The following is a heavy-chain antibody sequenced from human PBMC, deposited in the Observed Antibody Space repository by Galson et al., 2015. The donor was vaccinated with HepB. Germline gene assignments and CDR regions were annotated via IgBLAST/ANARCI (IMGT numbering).Heavy chain of an antibody. V-gene: IGHV1-69*13. D-gene: IGHD3/OR15-3a*01. CDR2: IIPILGTA. CDR1: GGTFSSYA. J-gene: IGHJ6*02. CDR3: ARVGPGSTWSGYYAMDV. Sequence: SVKVSCKASGGTFSSYAINWVRQAPGQGLEWMGGIIPILGTANYAQKFQGRLTIIADESTSTAYMELSSLRSEDTALYYCARVGPGSTWSGYYAMDVWGQGTTVTVSS.